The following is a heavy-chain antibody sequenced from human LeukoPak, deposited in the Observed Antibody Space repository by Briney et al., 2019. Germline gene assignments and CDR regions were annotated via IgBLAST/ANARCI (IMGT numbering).Heavy chain of an antibody. CDR3: ARHRGRYYDSGSYYYFDY. Sequence: PSETLSLTCTVSGGSISSSGYYWGWIRQPPGKGLEWVGSVYYTGSTFYNPSLKSRVTTSVDTSKNHFSLNLSSVTAVDTAVYYCARHRGRYYDSGSYYYFDYWGQGTLVTVSS. D-gene: IGHD3-10*01. J-gene: IGHJ4*02. V-gene: IGHV4-39*02. CDR1: GGSISSSGYY. CDR2: VYYTGST.